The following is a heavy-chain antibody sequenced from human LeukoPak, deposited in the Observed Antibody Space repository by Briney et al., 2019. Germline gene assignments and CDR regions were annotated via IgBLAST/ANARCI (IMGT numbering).Heavy chain of an antibody. CDR3: ARAVDFWSGYPQPNWFDP. CDR1: GFTFSSYA. D-gene: IGHD3-3*01. V-gene: IGHV3-23*01. CDR2: ISGSGGRT. Sequence: PGGSLRLSCAASGFTFSSYAMSWVRQAPGKELEWVSAISGSGGRTYYADSVKGRFTISRDKSKNTLYLQMNSLRAEDTAVYYCARAVDFWSGYPQPNWFDPWGQGTLVTVSS. J-gene: IGHJ5*02.